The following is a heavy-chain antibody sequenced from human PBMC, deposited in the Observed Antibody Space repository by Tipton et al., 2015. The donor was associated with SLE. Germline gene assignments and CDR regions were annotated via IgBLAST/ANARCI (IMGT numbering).Heavy chain of an antibody. CDR3: ARGRDYDFWSGYSYLDY. D-gene: IGHD3-3*01. CDR2: IYYSGST. V-gene: IGHV4-59*11. J-gene: IGHJ4*02. Sequence: GLVKPSETLSLTCTVSGGSISSHYWSWIRQPPGKGLEWIGYIYYSGSTNYNPSLKSRVTISVDTSKNQFSLKLTSVTAADTAVYYCARGRDYDFWSGYSYLDYWGQGTPVTVSS. CDR1: GGSISSHY.